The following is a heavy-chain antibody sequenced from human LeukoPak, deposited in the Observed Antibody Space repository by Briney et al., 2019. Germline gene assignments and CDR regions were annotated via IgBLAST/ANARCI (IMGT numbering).Heavy chain of an antibody. V-gene: IGHV4-59*01. CDR2: ISYTGST. D-gene: IGHD3-10*01. J-gene: IGHJ4*02. CDR3: ARDMGRYGSGTFDY. CDR1: GGSISSFY. Sequence: SETLSLTCTVSGGSISSFYWSWLRQPPGKGLEWIAYISYTGSTNYNPSLKSRVTISVDTSKNQFSLKLSSVTAADTAVYYCARDMGRYGSGTFDYWGQGTLVTVSS.